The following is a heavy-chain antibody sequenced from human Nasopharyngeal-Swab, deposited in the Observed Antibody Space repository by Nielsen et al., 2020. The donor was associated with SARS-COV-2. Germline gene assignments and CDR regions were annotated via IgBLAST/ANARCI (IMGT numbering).Heavy chain of an antibody. V-gene: IGHV3-48*01. J-gene: IGHJ4*02. CDR2: ISTSSSTI. CDR1: GFTFSSYD. Sequence: GESLKISCAASGFTFSSYDMNWVRQAPGKGLEWVSYISTSSSTIYYADSVKGRFTISRDNAKNSLYLQMNSLRVEDTALYYCVKHQGSSSDQWGQGTLVTVSS. CDR3: VKHQGSSSDQ.